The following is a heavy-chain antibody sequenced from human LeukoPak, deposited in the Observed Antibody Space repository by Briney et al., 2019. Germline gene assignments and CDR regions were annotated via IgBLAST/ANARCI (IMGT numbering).Heavy chain of an antibody. CDR2: ISSSSSYI. CDR1: GFTFSSYS. Sequence: PGGSLRLSCAASGFTFSSYSMNWVRQAPGKGLEWVSSISSSSSYIYYADSVKGRFTISRDNAKNSLYLQMNSLRAEDTAVYYCARDSASWSGYLFDYWGQGTLVTVSS. CDR3: ARDSASWSGYLFDY. J-gene: IGHJ4*02. D-gene: IGHD3-3*01. V-gene: IGHV3-21*01.